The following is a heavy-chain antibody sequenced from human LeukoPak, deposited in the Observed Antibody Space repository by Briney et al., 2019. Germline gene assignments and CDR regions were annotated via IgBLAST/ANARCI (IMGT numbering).Heavy chain of an antibody. CDR2: IYYSGST. CDR1: GGSISSYY. J-gene: IGHJ3*02. CDR3: ARDAYYYDSSGYYQNAFDI. V-gene: IGHV4-59*01. D-gene: IGHD3-22*01. Sequence: NPSETLSLACTVSGGSISSYYWSWIRQPPGKGLEWIGYIYYSGSTNYIPSLKSRVTISVDTSKNQFSLKLSSVTAEGTAVYYCARDAYYYDSSGYYQNAFDIWGQGTMVTVSS.